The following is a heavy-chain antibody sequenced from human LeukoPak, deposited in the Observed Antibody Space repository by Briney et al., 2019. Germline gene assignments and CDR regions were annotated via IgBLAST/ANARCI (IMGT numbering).Heavy chain of an antibody. Sequence: GGSLRLSCAASGFTFDDYTMHWVRQAPGKGLEWVAVISYDGSNKYYADSVKGRFTISRDNSKNTLYLQMNSLRAEDTAVYYCAKTGSPYSGSYYFDYWGQGTLVTVSS. J-gene: IGHJ4*02. V-gene: IGHV3-30*18. CDR1: GFTFDDYT. CDR2: ISYDGSNK. CDR3: AKTGSPYSGSYYFDY. D-gene: IGHD1-26*01.